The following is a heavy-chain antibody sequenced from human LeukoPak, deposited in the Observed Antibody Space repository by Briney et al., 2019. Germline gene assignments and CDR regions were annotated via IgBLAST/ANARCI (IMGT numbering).Heavy chain of an antibody. CDR2: IYYSGST. V-gene: IGHV4-59*08. D-gene: IGHD4-17*01. J-gene: IGHJ6*02. CDR3: ARWVPYGESAGYYYYGMDV. CDR1: GGSISSYY. Sequence: SETLSLTCTVSGGSISSYYWSWIRQPPGKGLEWIGYIYYSGSTNYNPSLKSRVTISVDTSKNQFSLKLSSVTAADTAVYYCARWVPYGESAGYYYYGMDVWGQGTTVTVSS.